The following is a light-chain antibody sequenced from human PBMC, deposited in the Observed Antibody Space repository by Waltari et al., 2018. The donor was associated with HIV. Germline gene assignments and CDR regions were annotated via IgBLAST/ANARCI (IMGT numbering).Light chain of an antibody. CDR3: QQFSIFPLT. Sequence: AIRMTQSPPSLSASIGDRVTVTCRASEDIRSDLAWYQQKPGEAPKLLIHSASTLQSGIPSRFSGSGSGTHFSLIISCLQSADFATYYCQQFSIFPLTFGPGTKVDLK. V-gene: IGKV1-8*01. J-gene: IGKJ3*01. CDR1: EDIRSD. CDR2: SAS.